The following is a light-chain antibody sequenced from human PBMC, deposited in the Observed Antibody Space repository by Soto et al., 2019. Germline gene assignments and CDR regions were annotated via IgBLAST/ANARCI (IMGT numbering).Light chain of an antibody. Sequence: DIVLTQSPLSLPVTPGEPASISCRSSQSLLHRNGYNCLDWYLQKPVHPPQLLIPLGSNRASGVPARVSGSGSGADFTLTISRVETEDVGPDYCMQALQTPLTIGGGTKV. CDR1: QSLLHRNGYNC. CDR3: MQALQTPLT. V-gene: IGKV2-28*01. CDR2: LGS. J-gene: IGKJ4*01.